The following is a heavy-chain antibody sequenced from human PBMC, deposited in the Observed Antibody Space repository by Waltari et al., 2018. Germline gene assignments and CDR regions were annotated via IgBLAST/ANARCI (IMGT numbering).Heavy chain of an antibody. J-gene: IGHJ4*02. D-gene: IGHD4-17*01. CDR1: GGTFSSYT. CDR3: ARSPTVVTGYFDY. V-gene: IGHV1-69*02. Sequence: QVQLVQSGAEVKKPGSSVKVSCKASGGTFSSYTISWVRQAPGQGIEWMGRIIPILGIANYAQKFQGRVTITADKSTSTAYMELSSLRSEDTAVYYCARSPTVVTGYFDYWGQGTLVTVSS. CDR2: IIPILGIA.